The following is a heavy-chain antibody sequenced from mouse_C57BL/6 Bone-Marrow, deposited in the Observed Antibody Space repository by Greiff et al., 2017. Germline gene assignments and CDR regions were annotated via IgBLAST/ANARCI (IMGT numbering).Heavy chain of an antibody. CDR2: IYPGDGDT. D-gene: IGHD4-1*01. CDR1: GYAFSTYW. V-gene: IGHV1-80*01. CDR3: ARDWDYFDC. Sequence: VHLVESGAELVKPGASVKISCKVSGYAFSTYWLNWVKQRPGKGLEWIGQIYPGDGDTNYNGKFKGKATLTADKSSSTAYMQLSSLTSEDSAVYFCARDWDYFDCWGQGTTLTVSS. J-gene: IGHJ2*01.